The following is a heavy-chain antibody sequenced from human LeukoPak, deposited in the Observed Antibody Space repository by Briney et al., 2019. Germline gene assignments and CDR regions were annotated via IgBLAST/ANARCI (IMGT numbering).Heavy chain of an antibody. D-gene: IGHD4-17*01. CDR1: GGYY. Sequence: SETLSLTCAVYGGYYWSWIRQPPGKGLEWIGEISHSGSTNYNPSLKSRVTISVDTSKNQFSLKLSSVTAADTAVYYCARGTMTTVTHYFDYWGQGTLVTVSS. CDR2: ISHSGST. CDR3: ARGTMTTVTHYFDY. V-gene: IGHV4-34*01. J-gene: IGHJ4*02.